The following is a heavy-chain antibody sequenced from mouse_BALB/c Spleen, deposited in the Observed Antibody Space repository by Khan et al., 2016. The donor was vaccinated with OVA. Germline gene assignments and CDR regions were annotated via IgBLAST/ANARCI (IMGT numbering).Heavy chain of an antibody. V-gene: IGHV5-9-4*01. D-gene: IGHD1-1*01. CDR2: ISSGGSYT. CDR1: GFTFSSYA. Sequence: EVELVESGGGLVKPGGSLKLSCAASGFTFSSYAMSWVRQSPEKRLEWVAEISSGGSYTYYPDTVTGRFTISRDNAKNTLYLEMSSLRSEDTAMYYCARILRRPAWFAYWGQGTLVTVSA. J-gene: IGHJ3*01. CDR3: ARILRRPAWFAY.